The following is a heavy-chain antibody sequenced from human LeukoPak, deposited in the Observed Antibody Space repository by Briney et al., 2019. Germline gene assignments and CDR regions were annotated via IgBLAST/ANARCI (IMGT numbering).Heavy chain of an antibody. CDR2: IYSGGST. Sequence: GGSLRLSCAASGFTVSSNYMSWVRQAPGKGLEWVSVIYSGGSTYYADSVKGRFTISRDNSKNTLYLQMNSLRAEDTAVYYCARDVAHGYYFDYWGQGTLVTVSS. J-gene: IGHJ4*02. CDR1: GFTVSSNY. V-gene: IGHV3-66*01. CDR3: ARDVAHGYYFDY. D-gene: IGHD2-15*01.